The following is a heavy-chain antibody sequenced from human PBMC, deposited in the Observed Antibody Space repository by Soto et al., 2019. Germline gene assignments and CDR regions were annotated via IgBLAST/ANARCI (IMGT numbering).Heavy chain of an antibody. CDR2: IYSSGST. CDR1: GGSIKSNDYY. CDR3: ARAIRIVYLKGPTTDTFDI. J-gene: IGHJ3*02. V-gene: IGHV4-31*03. Sequence: QVQLQESGPGLVKPSQTLSLTCTVSGGSIKSNDYYWNWIRQHPEKGLEWIGYIYSSGSTYYNPSLKSRVSMSVDTSKNHFSLRLTSVTAADTAVYYCARAIRIVYLKGPTTDTFDIWGQGTLVSVSS. D-gene: IGHD1-1*01.